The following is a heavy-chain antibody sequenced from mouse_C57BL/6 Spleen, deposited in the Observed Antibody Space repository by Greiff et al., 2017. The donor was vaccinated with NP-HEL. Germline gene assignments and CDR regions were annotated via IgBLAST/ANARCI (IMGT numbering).Heavy chain of an antibody. CDR2: ISSGSSTI. Sequence: EVQLVESGGGLVKPGGSLKLSCAASGFTFSDYGMHWVRQAPEKGLEWVAYISSGSSTIYYADTVKGRFNISRDNAKNTLFLQMTSLRSEDTAMYYCARPSTVVASYYFDYWGQGTTLTVSS. J-gene: IGHJ2*01. CDR3: ARPSTVVASYYFDY. V-gene: IGHV5-17*01. D-gene: IGHD1-1*01. CDR1: GFTFSDYG.